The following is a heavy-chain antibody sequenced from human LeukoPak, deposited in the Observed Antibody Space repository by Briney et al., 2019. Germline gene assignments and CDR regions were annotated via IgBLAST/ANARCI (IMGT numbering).Heavy chain of an antibody. V-gene: IGHV3-33*01. CDR3: AREAYSNYGTFDY. D-gene: IGHD4-11*01. CDR2: IWYDGSNK. Sequence: PGRSLRLSCAASGFTFSSYGMHWVRQAPGKGLEWVAVIWYDGSNKYYADSVKGRFTISRDNSKNTLYLQMNSLRAEDTAVYYSAREAYSNYGTFDYWGQGTLVTVSS. CDR1: GFTFSSYG. J-gene: IGHJ4*02.